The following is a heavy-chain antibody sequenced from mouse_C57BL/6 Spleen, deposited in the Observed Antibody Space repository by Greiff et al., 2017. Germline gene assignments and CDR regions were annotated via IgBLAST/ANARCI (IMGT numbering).Heavy chain of an antibody. CDR1: GYSITSGYY. D-gene: IGHD1-1*01. CDR3: AREDYDDSSPYYFDY. Sequence: EVQLVESGPGLVKPSQSLSLTCSVTGYSITSGYYWNWIRQFPGNKLEWMGYISYTGSNNYNPSLKNRISITRDTSKNQFFLKLNSVTTEDTATYYGAREDYDDSSPYYFDYWGKGTTVTVSS. J-gene: IGHJ2*01. CDR2: ISYTGSN. V-gene: IGHV3-6*01.